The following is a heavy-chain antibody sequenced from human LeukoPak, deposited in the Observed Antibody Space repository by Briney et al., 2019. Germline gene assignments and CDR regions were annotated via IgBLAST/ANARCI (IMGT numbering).Heavy chain of an antibody. Sequence: SETLSLTCTVSGDSISSFFWSWIRQPPGKGLEWIGYIYYSGTTNYNPSLKSRVTISVDTSKNQFSLKLSSVTAADTAVYYCARSYYYDSSGPFDYWGQGTLVTVSS. CDR2: IYYSGTT. CDR1: GDSISSFF. V-gene: IGHV4-59*08. D-gene: IGHD3-22*01. J-gene: IGHJ4*02. CDR3: ARSYYYDSSGPFDY.